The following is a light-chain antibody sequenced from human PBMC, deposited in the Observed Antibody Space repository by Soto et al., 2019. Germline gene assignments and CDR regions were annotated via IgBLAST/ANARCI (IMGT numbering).Light chain of an antibody. CDR2: GAS. CDR1: QDICSS. CDR3: QQDSSWPLT. J-gene: IGKJ4*01. Sequence: EIVMTQSPATLSVSPGERVTLSCRASQDICSSLAWYQQKPGQAPSLLIYGASIRATGVPATFSGSGSGTEFTLSISSLQSEHVGVYYCQQDSSWPLTFGGGTKVEIK. V-gene: IGKV3-15*01.